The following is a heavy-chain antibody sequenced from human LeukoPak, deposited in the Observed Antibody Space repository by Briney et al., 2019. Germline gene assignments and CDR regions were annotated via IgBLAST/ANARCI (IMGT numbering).Heavy chain of an antibody. Sequence: EASVKVSCKASGYTFTSYGISWVRQAPGQGLEWMGWISGYNGNTDYVQKLQGRVTMTRDTSTSTAYMELRSLRSDDTAVYYCARDLLLPGAVAGYWGQGTLVTVSS. D-gene: IGHD6-19*01. V-gene: IGHV1-18*01. CDR1: GYTFTSYG. CDR2: ISGYNGNT. CDR3: ARDLLLPGAVAGY. J-gene: IGHJ4*02.